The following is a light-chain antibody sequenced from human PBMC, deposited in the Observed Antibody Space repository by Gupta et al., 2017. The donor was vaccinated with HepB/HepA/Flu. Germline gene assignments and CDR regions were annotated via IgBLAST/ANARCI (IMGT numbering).Light chain of an antibody. CDR3: SSYTSSSTLLV. J-gene: IGLJ3*02. V-gene: IGLV2-14*03. CDR1: SSDVGGYNY. Sequence: QSALTQSASEPGSPGQSITISCTGTSSDVGGYNYVSWYQHHPGQAPKLMIYYVSSRPSGVSDRFSGSKSGNTASLTISGLQAEDEADYYCSSYTSSSTLLVFGGGTKLTVL. CDR2: YVS.